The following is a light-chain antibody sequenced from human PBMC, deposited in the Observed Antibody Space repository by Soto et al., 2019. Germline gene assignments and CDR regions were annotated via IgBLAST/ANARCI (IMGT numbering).Light chain of an antibody. J-gene: IGLJ3*02. CDR3: SSYAGSNNWV. V-gene: IGLV2-8*01. CDR2: EVS. CDR1: SSDVGDYNY. Sequence: QSALTQPPSASGSPGQSVTISCTGTSSDVGDYNYVSWYQQHPGKAPKLMIYEVSKRPSGVPDRFSGSKSGNTASLTVSGLQAEEVADYYCSSYAGSNNWVFGGGTQLTVL.